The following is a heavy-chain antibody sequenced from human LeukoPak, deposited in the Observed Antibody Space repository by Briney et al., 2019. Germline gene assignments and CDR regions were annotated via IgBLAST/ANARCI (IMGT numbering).Heavy chain of an antibody. CDR1: GGSISSYY. V-gene: IGHV4-59*08. CDR2: LYYSGST. J-gene: IGHJ5*02. D-gene: IGHD3-16*01. Sequence: SEPLSLTCTVSGGSISSYYWSWLRQPPGKGLEGWGYLYYSGSTHYNPSHKRRVTITVDTYKHQFSLKLSSVSAADTAVYYCGGNPDANGFDLWGQGTLVTVSS. CDR3: GGNPDANGFDL.